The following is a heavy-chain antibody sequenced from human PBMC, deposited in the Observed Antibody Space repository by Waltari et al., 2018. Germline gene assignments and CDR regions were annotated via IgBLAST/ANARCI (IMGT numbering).Heavy chain of an antibody. Sequence: QLQLQESGPGLGKPSETPSLTCHVPGVSIWGSSYYWCWIRQPPGKGLEWIGNIFYTGSTSYNPSLQSRVTISVDTSKNHFSLKLSSVTAADTAVYYCATLETAADAFDIWGHGTMVTVSS. CDR3: ATLETAADAFDI. CDR2: IFYTGST. D-gene: IGHD2-15*01. CDR1: GVSIWGSSYY. J-gene: IGHJ3*02. V-gene: IGHV4-39*07.